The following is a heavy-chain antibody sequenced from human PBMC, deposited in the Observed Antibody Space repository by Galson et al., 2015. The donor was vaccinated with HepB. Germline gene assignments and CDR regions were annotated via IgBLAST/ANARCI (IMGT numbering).Heavy chain of an antibody. D-gene: IGHD2-2*01. Sequence: QSGAEVKNPGESLRISCEGSGYTFTNYWITWVRRVPGKGLEWLGRIDPSDSYSNYNPSFEGHVTISVDTSIATAYLQWSSLTASDTAVYYRARRYCSSSSCSGAHFFYYGLDVWGQGTTVTVSS. J-gene: IGHJ6*02. CDR2: IDPSDSYS. V-gene: IGHV5-10-1*01. CDR3: ARRYCSSSSCSGAHFFYYGLDV. CDR1: GYTFTNYW.